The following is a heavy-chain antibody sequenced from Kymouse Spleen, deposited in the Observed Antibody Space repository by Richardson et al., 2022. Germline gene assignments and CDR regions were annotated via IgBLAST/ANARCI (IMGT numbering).Heavy chain of an antibody. V-gene: IGHV3-30*18. D-gene: IGHD3-10*01. Sequence: QVQLVESGGGVVQPGRSLRLSCAASGFTFSSYGMHWVRQAPGKGLEWVAVISYDGSNKYYADSVKGRFTISRDNSKNTLYLQMNSLRAEDTAVYYCAKERNYGSGSYGDFDYWGQGTLVTVSS. J-gene: IGHJ4*02. CDR3: AKERNYGSGSYGDFDY. CDR1: GFTFSSYG. CDR2: ISYDGSNK.